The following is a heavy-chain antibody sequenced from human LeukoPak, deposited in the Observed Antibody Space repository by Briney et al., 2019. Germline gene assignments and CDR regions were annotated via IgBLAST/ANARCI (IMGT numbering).Heavy chain of an antibody. CDR1: GGSISSYY. CDR2: IYYSGST. Sequence: ETLSLTCIVSGGSISSYYWSWIRQPSGKGLEWIGYIYYSGSTNYNPSLKSRVTISVDTSKNQFSLKLSSVTAADTAVYYCARVFNYGDYSRGLYYFDYWGQGTLVTVSS. D-gene: IGHD4-17*01. V-gene: IGHV4-59*01. J-gene: IGHJ4*02. CDR3: ARVFNYGDYSRGLYYFDY.